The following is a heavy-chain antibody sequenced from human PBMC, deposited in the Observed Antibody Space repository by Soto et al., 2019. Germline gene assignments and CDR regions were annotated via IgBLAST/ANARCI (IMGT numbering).Heavy chain of an antibody. V-gene: IGHV4-39*01. CDR2: IYYSGST. D-gene: IGHD1-26*01. Sequence: QLQLQESGPGLVKPSETLSLTCTVSGGSISSSSYYWGWIRQPPGKGREWIGSIYYSGSTYYNPSLKSRVTISVDTSKNQFSLKLSSVTAADTAVYYCARRGNSGSYRIFDYWGQGTLVTVSS. CDR1: GGSISSSSYY. CDR3: ARRGNSGSYRIFDY. J-gene: IGHJ4*02.